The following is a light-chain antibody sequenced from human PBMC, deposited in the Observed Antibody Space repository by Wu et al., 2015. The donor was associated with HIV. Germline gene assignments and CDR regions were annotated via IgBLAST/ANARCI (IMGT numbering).Light chain of an antibody. Sequence: DIQLTQSPSSRSASVGDRVTITCRASQGIGNFLAWYHQRPGKVPRPLIFGASYLQSGVPSRFSGSGYGTEFTLTINSLQPEDVGTYYCQKYDSAPWTFGQGTKVEVK. CDR3: QKYDSAPWT. V-gene: IGKV1-27*01. CDR1: QGIGNF. J-gene: IGKJ1*01. CDR2: GAS.